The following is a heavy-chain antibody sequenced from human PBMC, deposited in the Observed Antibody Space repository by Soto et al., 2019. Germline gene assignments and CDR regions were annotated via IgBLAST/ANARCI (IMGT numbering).Heavy chain of an antibody. Sequence: QVQLVQSGAEVKKPGSSVKVSCKSSGGTFSNYGFSWVRQAPGQGLECMGVIVPIFGAEHPQKVQGRVTITADEYTNTVFKELRGLRSEDTAVYYWARGGSDYEGSGYYQGHVWGQGTTVTVSS. J-gene: IGHJ6*02. D-gene: IGHD3-22*01. CDR3: ARGGSDYEGSGYYQGHV. V-gene: IGHV1-69*12. CDR1: GGTFSNYG. CDR2: IVPIFGA.